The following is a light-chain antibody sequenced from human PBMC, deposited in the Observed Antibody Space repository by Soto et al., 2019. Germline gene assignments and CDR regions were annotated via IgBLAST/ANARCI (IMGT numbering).Light chain of an antibody. J-gene: IGKJ5*01. CDR1: QDINKN. V-gene: IGKV1-33*01. CDR2: DAS. CDR3: QQYESLPLT. Sequence: DIQMTQSPSSLSASAGDRVTITCQASQDINKNLIWYQQKPGKAPKLLIYDASDLETGVPSRFSGSGSGTGFTFTISSLQPEDFATYYCQQYESLPLTFGQGTRL.